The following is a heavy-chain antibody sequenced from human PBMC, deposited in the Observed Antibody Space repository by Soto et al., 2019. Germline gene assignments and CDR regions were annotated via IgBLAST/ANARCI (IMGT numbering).Heavy chain of an antibody. J-gene: IGHJ4*02. V-gene: IGHV4-61*01. D-gene: IGHD3-10*01. CDR2: VYHTGRT. CDR3: ARDLLAAYSHSGMIDY. CDR1: GGSFKSGSYS. Sequence: SETLSLTCTVSGGSFKSGSYSWSWIRQPPGKGLEWIGYVYHTGRTSYNPSLKSRVSISMDTSKNQFSLNLDSVTAADTAVYYCARDLLAAYSHSGMIDYWGQGSLVTVSS.